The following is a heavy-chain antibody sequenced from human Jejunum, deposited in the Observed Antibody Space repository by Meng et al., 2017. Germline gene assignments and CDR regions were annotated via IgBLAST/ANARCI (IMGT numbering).Heavy chain of an antibody. CDR1: GFTFGSYW. Sequence: LTCAASGFTFGSYWMTWVRQAPGKGLEWVANIRKDGSDIYYADSVKGRFTISRDNAKNSLYLQLNSVRAEDTGVYYCARDTDWHNFDYWGQGTLVTVSS. V-gene: IGHV3-7*01. CDR2: IRKDGSDI. J-gene: IGHJ4*02. D-gene: IGHD3/OR15-3a*01. CDR3: ARDTDWHNFDY.